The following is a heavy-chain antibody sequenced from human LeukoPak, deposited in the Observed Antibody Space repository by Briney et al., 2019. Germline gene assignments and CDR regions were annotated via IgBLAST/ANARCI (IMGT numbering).Heavy chain of an antibody. CDR2: IHAGGSDP. J-gene: IGHJ4*02. CDR1: GFTTSTSP. CDR3: AKGGHHFNPFYN. Sequence: RGTLRHSSALSGFTTSTSPLGWDPQAPVKGLKWVSSIHAGGSDPFCADSVQGRCTISRDNSKNTLSLQLNNLRAEDTAIYFCAKGGHHFNPFYNWGQGTLVTVSS. V-gene: IGHV3-23*01.